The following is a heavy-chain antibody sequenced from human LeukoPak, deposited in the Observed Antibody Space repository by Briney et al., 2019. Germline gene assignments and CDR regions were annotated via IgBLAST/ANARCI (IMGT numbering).Heavy chain of an antibody. CDR2: ISAYNGNT. Sequence: ASVKVSCKASGYTFTSYGISWVRQAPGQGLEWMGWISAYNGNTNYAQKPQGRVTMTTDTSTSTAYMELRSLRSDDTAVYYCAREGLDSSSPYWFDPWGQGTLVTVSS. J-gene: IGHJ5*02. V-gene: IGHV1-18*01. CDR3: AREGLDSSSPYWFDP. CDR1: GYTFTSYG. D-gene: IGHD6-13*01.